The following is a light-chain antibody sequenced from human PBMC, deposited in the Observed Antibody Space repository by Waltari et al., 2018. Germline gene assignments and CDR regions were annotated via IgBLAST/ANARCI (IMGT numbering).Light chain of an antibody. CDR2: AAS. CDR1: QSISSY. J-gene: IGKJ2*01. Sequence: DLQMTQSPSSLSASVGDRDTITCRASQSISSYLNWYQQKPGKAPKLLIYAASSLQSGVPSRFSGSGSGTDFTLTISSLQPEDFATYYCQQSYSTPPYTFGQGTKLEIK. V-gene: IGKV1-39*01. CDR3: QQSYSTPPYT.